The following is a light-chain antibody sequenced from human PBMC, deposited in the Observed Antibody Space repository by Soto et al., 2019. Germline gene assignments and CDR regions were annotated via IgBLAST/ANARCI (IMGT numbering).Light chain of an antibody. Sequence: QSVLTQVASVSGSPGQSITISCTGTSSDVGTFNLVSWYQQHPGKAPRLMIYEVIKRPSGVSNRFSGSKSGNTASLTISGLHAEDEAYYYCCSDAGSSVYVFGTGTKVTVL. CDR2: EVI. CDR1: SSDVGTFNL. CDR3: CSDAGSSVYV. V-gene: IGLV2-23*02. J-gene: IGLJ1*01.